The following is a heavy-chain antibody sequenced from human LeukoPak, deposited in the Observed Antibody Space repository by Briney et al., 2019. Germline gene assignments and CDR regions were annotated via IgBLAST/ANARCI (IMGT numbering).Heavy chain of an antibody. D-gene: IGHD6-13*01. J-gene: IGHJ4*02. CDR1: GFTFSSYW. V-gene: IGHV3-23*01. Sequence: GGSLRLSCAASGFTFSSYWMSWVRQAPGKGLEWVSGISGGGGSTSYTDSVKGRFTISRDNSKNTLYLQMNSLRAEDTAVYYCAKGRLTSSWYIDYWGQGTLVTVSS. CDR2: ISGGGGST. CDR3: AKGRLTSSWYIDY.